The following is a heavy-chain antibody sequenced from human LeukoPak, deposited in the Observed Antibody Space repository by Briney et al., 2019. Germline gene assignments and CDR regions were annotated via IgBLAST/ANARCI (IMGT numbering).Heavy chain of an antibody. CDR1: GGTISSSSYY. CDR3: ARGLAWRELSASQENAFDI. Sequence: SETLSLTCTVSGGTISSSSYYWGWIRQPPGKGLEWIGSIYYSGSTYYNPSLKSRVTISVDTSKNQFSLKLSSVTAADTAVYYCARGLAWRELSASQENAFDIWGQGTMVTVSS. V-gene: IGHV4-39*07. J-gene: IGHJ3*02. CDR2: IYYSGST. D-gene: IGHD3-16*02.